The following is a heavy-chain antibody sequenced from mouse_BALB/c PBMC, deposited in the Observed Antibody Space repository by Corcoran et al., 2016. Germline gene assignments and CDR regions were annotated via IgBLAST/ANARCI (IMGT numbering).Heavy chain of an antibody. V-gene: IGHV1S136*01. J-gene: IGHJ3*01. CDR1: GYTFPSYV. CDR3: ATGMITWVAY. D-gene: IGHD2-4*01. CDR2: INPYNDGT. Sequence: EVQLQQSGPELVTPGASVQMSCKASGYTFPSYVMHWGKQKPGQGLEWIGYINPYNDGTKYNEKFKGKATLTSDKSSSTAYMELSSLTSEDSAVYYCATGMITWVAYWGQGTLVTVSA.